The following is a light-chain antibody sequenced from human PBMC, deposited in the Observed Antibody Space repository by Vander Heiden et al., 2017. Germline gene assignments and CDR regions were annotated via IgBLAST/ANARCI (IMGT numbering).Light chain of an antibody. V-gene: IGLV3-9*01. CDR2: RDT. Sequence: SYDLPQPLSVSVAPGQTARISCRGDTIGTNSVPWSHQRPGQAPVLVSYRDTNRPSGIPERFSGSNSGNTATLTISGSQAGDEGDYFCQVWDRNAVVFGGGTKLTVL. CDR1: TIGTNS. CDR3: QVWDRNAVV. J-gene: IGLJ3*02.